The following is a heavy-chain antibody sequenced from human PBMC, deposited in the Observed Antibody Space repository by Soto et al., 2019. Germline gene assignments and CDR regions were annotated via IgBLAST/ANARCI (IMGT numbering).Heavy chain of an antibody. D-gene: IGHD6-13*01. J-gene: IGHJ4*02. Sequence: QVQLVESGGGVVQPGRSLRLSCAASEFTFSTYGMHWVRQAPGKGLAWVAVISYDGSNKYYADSVKGRFTISRDNSKNTLYLQMNSLTAEDTAVYYCAKDSSLMAAGGTVDYWGQGTLVTVSS. CDR1: EFTFSTYG. CDR3: AKDSSLMAAGGTVDY. CDR2: ISYDGSNK. V-gene: IGHV3-30*18.